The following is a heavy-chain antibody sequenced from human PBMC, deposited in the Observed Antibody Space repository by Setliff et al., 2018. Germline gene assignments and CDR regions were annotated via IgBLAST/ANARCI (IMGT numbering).Heavy chain of an antibody. Sequence: PSETLSLTCTVSGASISSGGYYWTWIRQPAGKALEWIGHISPSGSTTYNPSLKSRVTILPDTSKNHFSLKVNSVTAADTALYYCARSPSSGAYWNPRPLYLDYWGQGALVTVSS. V-gene: IGHV4-61*09. J-gene: IGHJ4*02. CDR1: GASISSGGYY. CDR2: ISPSGST. CDR3: ARSPSSGAYWNPRPLYLDY. D-gene: IGHD1-26*01.